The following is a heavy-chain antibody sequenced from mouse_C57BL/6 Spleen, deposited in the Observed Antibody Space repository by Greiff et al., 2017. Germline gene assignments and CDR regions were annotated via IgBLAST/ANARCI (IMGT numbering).Heavy chain of an antibody. D-gene: IGHD1-1*01. Sequence: EVKLMESGEGLVKPGGSLKLSCAASGFTFSSYAMSWVRQTPEKRLEWVAYISSGGDYIYYADTVKGRYTISRDNARNTRYLQMSSLKSEDTAMYYCTRDDDPTVVATRSFDVWGTGTTVTVSS. CDR1: GFTFSSYA. CDR3: TRDDDPTVVATRSFDV. V-gene: IGHV5-9-1*02. J-gene: IGHJ1*03. CDR2: ISSGGDYI.